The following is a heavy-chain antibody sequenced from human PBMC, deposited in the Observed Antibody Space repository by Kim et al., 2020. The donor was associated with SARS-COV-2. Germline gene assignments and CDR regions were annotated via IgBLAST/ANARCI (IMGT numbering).Heavy chain of an antibody. Sequence: GGSLRLSCAASGFTFSSYGMHWVRQAPGKGLEWVAVISYDGSNKYYADSVKGRFTISRDNSKNTPYLQMNSLRAEDTAVYYCAKGEGYQLLTFDYWGQGTRVTVSS. CDR2: ISYDGSNK. J-gene: IGHJ4*02. D-gene: IGHD2-2*01. V-gene: IGHV3-30*18. CDR1: GFTFSSYG. CDR3: AKGEGYQLLTFDY.